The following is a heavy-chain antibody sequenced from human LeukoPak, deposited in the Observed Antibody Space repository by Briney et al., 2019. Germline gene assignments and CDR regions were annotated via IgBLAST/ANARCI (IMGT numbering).Heavy chain of an antibody. Sequence: GGSLRLSCAASGFTFSSYSMNWVRQAPGKGLEWVSYISSSSSTIYYADSVKGRFTISRDNAKNSLYLQMNSLRAEDTAAYYCARGYSSSRDAFDIWGQGTMVTVSS. CDR1: GFTFSSYS. CDR3: ARGYSSSRDAFDI. J-gene: IGHJ3*02. CDR2: ISSSSSTI. V-gene: IGHV3-48*04. D-gene: IGHD6-13*01.